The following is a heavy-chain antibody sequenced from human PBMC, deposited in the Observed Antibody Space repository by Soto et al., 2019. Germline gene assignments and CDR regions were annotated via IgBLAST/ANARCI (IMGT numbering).Heavy chain of an antibody. V-gene: IGHV3-66*01. CDR3: ASGRDTYYYDSSGYQYYYYGMDV. CDR1: RCTGGSNY. CDR2: NYSGGRK. J-gene: IGHJ6*02. D-gene: IGHD3-22*01. Sequence: GRSPTLACAAHRCTGGSNYMRWVRQASGKELQPVSVNYSGGRKYYAESVKCRFTISRDKSKITQYLQMNSLGAEDTAVYYCASGRDTYYYDSSGYQYYYYGMDVWGQGTTVTVSS.